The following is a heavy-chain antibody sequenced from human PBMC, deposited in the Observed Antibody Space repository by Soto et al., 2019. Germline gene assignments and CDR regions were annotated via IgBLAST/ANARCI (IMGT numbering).Heavy chain of an antibody. D-gene: IGHD5-12*01. CDR2: ISYDGSNK. CDR3: ARDLGGYDSIY. J-gene: IGHJ4*02. CDR1: GFTFSSYA. V-gene: IGHV3-30-3*01. Sequence: GGSLRLSCAASGFTFSSYAMHWVRQAPGKGLEWVAVISYDGSNKYYADSVKGRFTISRDNSKNTLYLQMNSLRAEDTAVYYCARDLGGYDSIYWGQGTLVTVFS.